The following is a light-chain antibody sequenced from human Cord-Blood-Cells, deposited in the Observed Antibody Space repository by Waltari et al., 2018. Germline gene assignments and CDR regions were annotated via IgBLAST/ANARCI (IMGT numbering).Light chain of an antibody. CDR2: GAS. V-gene: IGKV3-15*01. Sequence: IVMTQSPATLSVSPGERATLSCRASQSVSSNLAWYQQKPGQAPRLLIYGASTRATGIPARFSGSWSGTEFTLTISSLQSEDFAVYYCQQYNNWPFTFGPGTKVDIK. CDR3: QQYNNWPFT. J-gene: IGKJ3*01. CDR1: QSVSSN.